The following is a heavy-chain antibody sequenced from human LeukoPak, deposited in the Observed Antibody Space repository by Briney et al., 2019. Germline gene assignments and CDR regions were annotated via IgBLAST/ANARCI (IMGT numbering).Heavy chain of an antibody. J-gene: IGHJ3*01. V-gene: IGHV3-74*01. D-gene: IGHD4-23*01. CDR2: IKSDGSST. CDR1: GFTFSRHW. CDR3: ASHVYGGSPFDV. Sequence: QPGRSLRLSCAASGFTFSRHWMHWVRQAPGKGLVWVSHIKSDGSSTDYADSVKGRFTISRDNAKNTVYLQMNSLRAEDTAVYYCASHVYGGSPFDVWGQGTMVTVSS.